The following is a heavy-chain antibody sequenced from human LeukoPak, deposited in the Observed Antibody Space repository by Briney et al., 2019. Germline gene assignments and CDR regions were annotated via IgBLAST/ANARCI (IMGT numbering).Heavy chain of an antibody. CDR3: AREGDSSGYYIDY. CDR2: IWYDGSNK. CDR1: GFTFSSYG. D-gene: IGHD3-22*01. J-gene: IGHJ4*02. V-gene: IGHV3-33*01. Sequence: GGSLRLSCAASGFTFSSYGMHWVRQAPGKGLEWVAVIWYDGSNKYYADSVKGRFTISRDNSKNTLYLQMNSLRAEDTAVYYCAREGDSSGYYIDYWGQGTLVTVSS.